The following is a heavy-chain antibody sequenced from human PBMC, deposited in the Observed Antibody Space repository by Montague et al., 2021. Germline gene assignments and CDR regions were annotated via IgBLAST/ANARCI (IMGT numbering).Heavy chain of an antibody. J-gene: IGHJ4*02. CDR2: TYYRSKWAN. D-gene: IGHD6-19*01. V-gene: IGHV6-1*01. Sequence: CAISGDSVSSNSVTWHWIRQSPSRGLEWLGRTYYRSKWANDYALSVRSRITSNPDTSKNQFTLQLDSVTPEDTAVYYCVRQSVSGKFDYWGQETRVTVSS. CDR3: VRQSVSGKFDY. CDR1: GDSVSSNSVT.